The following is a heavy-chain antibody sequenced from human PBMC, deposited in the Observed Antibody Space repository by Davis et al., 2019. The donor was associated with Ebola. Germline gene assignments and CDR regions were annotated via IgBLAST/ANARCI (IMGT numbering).Heavy chain of an antibody. Sequence: GESLKISCAASGFTFSSYWMHWVRQAPGKGLVWVSRINSDGSSTSYADSVKGRFTISRDNAKNTLYLQMNSLSGEDMALYYCARSCGGSYYGVDYWGQGTLVIVSS. J-gene: IGHJ4*02. D-gene: IGHD1-26*01. CDR1: GFTFSSYW. V-gene: IGHV3-74*01. CDR3: ARSCGGSYYGVDY. CDR2: INSDGSST.